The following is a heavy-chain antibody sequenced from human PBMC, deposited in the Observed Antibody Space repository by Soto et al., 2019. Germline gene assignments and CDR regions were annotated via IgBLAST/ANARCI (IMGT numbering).Heavy chain of an antibody. CDR3: VTPLVVPAAIRFAFDI. D-gene: IGHD2-2*02. J-gene: IGHJ3*02. V-gene: IGHV3-64D*08. Sequence: HPGGSLRLSCSASGFTFSSYAMHWVRQAPGKGLEYVSAISSNGGSTYYADSVKGRFTISRDNSKNTLYLQMSSLRAEDTAVYYCVTPLVVPAAIRFAFDIWGQGTMVTVSS. CDR1: GFTFSSYA. CDR2: ISSNGGST.